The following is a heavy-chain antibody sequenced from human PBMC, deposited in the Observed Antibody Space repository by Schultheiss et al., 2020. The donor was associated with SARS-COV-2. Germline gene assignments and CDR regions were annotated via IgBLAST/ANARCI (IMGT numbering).Heavy chain of an antibody. CDR3: ARGVMVLGGSGIFDP. J-gene: IGHJ5*02. CDR2: IYHSGST. D-gene: IGHD3-10*01. V-gene: IGHV4-4*02. Sequence: SETLSLTCAVSGGSISSSNWWSWVRQPPGKGLEWIGEIYHSGSTNYNPSLKSRVTISVDKSKNQFSLKLSSVTAADTAVYYCARGVMVLGGSGIFDPWGQGTLVTVSS. CDR1: GGSISSSNW.